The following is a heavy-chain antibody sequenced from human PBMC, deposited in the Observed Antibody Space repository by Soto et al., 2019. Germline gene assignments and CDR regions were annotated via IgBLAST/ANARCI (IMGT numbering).Heavy chain of an antibody. D-gene: IGHD6-13*01. Sequence: TLSLTCAVYGGSFSGYYWSWIRQPPGKGLEWIGEINHSGSTNYNPSLKSRLTISVDRSKNQFTLQLTSVTVADTAVYYCATSYGNAWYTYWGQGTQVTVSS. CDR1: GGSFSGYY. CDR2: INHSGST. J-gene: IGHJ4*02. V-gene: IGHV4-34*01. CDR3: ATSYGNAWYTY.